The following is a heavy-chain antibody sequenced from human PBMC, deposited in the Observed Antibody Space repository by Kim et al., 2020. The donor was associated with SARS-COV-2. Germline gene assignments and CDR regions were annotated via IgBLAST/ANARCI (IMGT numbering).Heavy chain of an antibody. J-gene: IGHJ4*02. CDR3: ARVRGYYYDSSGYLDY. CDR1: GGSVSSGSYY. Sequence: SETLSLTCTVSGGSVSSGSYYWSWIRQPPGKGLEWIGYIYYSGSTNYNPSLKSRVTISVDTSKNQFSLKLSSVTAADTAVYYCARVRGYYYDSSGYLDYWGQGTLVTVSS. D-gene: IGHD3-22*01. V-gene: IGHV4-61*01. CDR2: IYYSGST.